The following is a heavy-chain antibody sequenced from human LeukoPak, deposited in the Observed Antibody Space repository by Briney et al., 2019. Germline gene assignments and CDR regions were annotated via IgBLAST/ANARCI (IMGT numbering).Heavy chain of an antibody. D-gene: IGHD4-11*01. CDR3: ARLLEKGLHPNWFDP. Sequence: PSETLSLTCTVSGGSISSYYWSWLRQPPGKGLEWIGYIYYSGSTNYNPSLKSRVTISVDTSKNQFSLKLSSVTAADTAVYYCARLLEKGLHPNWFDPWGQGTLVTVSS. V-gene: IGHV4-59*01. J-gene: IGHJ5*02. CDR1: GGSISSYY. CDR2: IYYSGST.